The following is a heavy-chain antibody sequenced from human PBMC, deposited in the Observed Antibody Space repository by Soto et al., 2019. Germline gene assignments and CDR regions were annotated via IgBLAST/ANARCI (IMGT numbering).Heavy chain of an antibody. CDR1: GVSISSSSYY. CDR2: IYFSGST. Sequence: PSETLSLTCTVSGVSISSSSYYWGWIRQTPGKGLEWIGTIYFSGSTYYNPSLKSRVTISVDRSKNQFSLNLTSVTAADTAAYYCARHGSYWGPGTLVTAPQ. CDR3: ARHGSY. J-gene: IGHJ4*02. V-gene: IGHV4-39*01.